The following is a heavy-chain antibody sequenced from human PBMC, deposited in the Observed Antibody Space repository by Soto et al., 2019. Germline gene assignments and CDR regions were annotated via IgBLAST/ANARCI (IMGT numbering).Heavy chain of an antibody. V-gene: IGHV3-64*01. CDR2: ISSNGRST. D-gene: IGHD2-8*01. Sequence: GGSLRLSCATSGFTFSTYAMHWVRKPPGKGLEYVSAISSNGRSTYYANSVKGRFTISRDNSKNTLYLQMDSLRAEDMAVYYCARDRCTNGVCYAPSDYWGQGTLVTVSS. CDR1: GFTFSTYA. J-gene: IGHJ4*02. CDR3: ARDRCTNGVCYAPSDY.